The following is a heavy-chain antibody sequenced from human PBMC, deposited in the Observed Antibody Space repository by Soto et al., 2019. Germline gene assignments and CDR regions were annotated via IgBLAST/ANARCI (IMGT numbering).Heavy chain of an antibody. CDR2: IYSEGTP. CDR3: ARDRYSSSLFDF. V-gene: IGHV3-53*01. Sequence: EVQLVESGGGLTQPGVSLRLSCAASGFTVGSNYMSWVRQAPGKGLEWVSVIYSEGTPYYADSVKGRFTISRDNTKNSLSLQMNSLRAEDTAVYYCARDRYSSSLFDFWGQGTMVTVSS. J-gene: IGHJ3*01. CDR1: GFTVGSNY. D-gene: IGHD6-13*01.